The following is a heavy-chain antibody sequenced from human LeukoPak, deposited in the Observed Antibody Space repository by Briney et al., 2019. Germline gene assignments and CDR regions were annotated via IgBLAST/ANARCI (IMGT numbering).Heavy chain of an antibody. CDR1: GGSISSGDYY. CDR3: ARLVGATYFDY. D-gene: IGHD1-26*01. CDR2: IYYSGST. Sequence: SETLSLTCTVSGGSISSGDYYWSWIRQPPGKGLEWIGYIYYSGSTYYNPSLKSRVTISVDTSKNQFSLKLSSVTAADTAVYYCARLVGATYFDYWGQGTLVTVSS. J-gene: IGHJ4*02. V-gene: IGHV4-30-4*01.